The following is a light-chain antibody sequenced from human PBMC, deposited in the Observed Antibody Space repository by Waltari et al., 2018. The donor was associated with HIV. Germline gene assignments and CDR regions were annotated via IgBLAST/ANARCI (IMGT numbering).Light chain of an antibody. V-gene: IGKV3-20*01. CDR1: QTIGTTY. J-gene: IGKJ1*01. Sequence: EIALTQSPGTLSSSPGERATLSCRASQTIGTTYLGWYQQKPGQAPRLLIYGASNRATGIPDRFSGSGSGTDFTLTISSLEPEDCAVYYCQQYIGSPRTFGQGTKVELK. CDR3: QQYIGSPRT. CDR2: GAS.